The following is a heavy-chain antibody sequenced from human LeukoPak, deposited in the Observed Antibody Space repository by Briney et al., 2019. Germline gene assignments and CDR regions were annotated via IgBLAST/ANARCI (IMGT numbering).Heavy chain of an antibody. CDR1: GFTFSSYA. V-gene: IGHV3-30*01. CDR2: ISYDGSNK. Sequence: GGSLRLSCAASGFTFSSYAMHWVRQAPGKGLEWVAVISYDGSNKYYADSVKGRFTISRDNSKNTLYLQMNSLRAEDTAVYYCASSFCSSTSRKYPPDYWGQGTLVTVSS. J-gene: IGHJ4*02. D-gene: IGHD2-2*01. CDR3: ASSFCSSTSRKYPPDY.